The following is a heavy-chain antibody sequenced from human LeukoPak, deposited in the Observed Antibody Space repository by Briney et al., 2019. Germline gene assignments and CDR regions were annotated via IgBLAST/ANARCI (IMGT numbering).Heavy chain of an antibody. CDR1: GYTFTSYD. CDR3: ARENYDSSGYYDY. J-gene: IGHJ4*02. CDR2: MNPNSGNT. D-gene: IGHD3-22*01. Sequence: ASVKVSCKASGYTFTSYDINWARQATGQGLEWMGWMNPNSGNTGYAQKFQGRVTITRNTSISTAYMELSSLRSEDTAVYYCARENYDSSGYYDYWGQGTLVTVSS. V-gene: IGHV1-8*03.